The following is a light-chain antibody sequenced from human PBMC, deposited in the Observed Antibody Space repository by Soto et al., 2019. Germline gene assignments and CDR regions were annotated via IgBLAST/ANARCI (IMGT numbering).Light chain of an antibody. J-gene: IGKJ1*01. V-gene: IGKV1-5*01. Sequence: DIQMTQSPSTLSASVGDRVTITCRASQSISNWLAWYPQKPGKAPKLLIYDASSLESGVPSRFSGSGSGPEFNLTISSLQPDDFATYYCQQYNTYPWTFGQGTKVEIK. CDR3: QQYNTYPWT. CDR2: DAS. CDR1: QSISNW.